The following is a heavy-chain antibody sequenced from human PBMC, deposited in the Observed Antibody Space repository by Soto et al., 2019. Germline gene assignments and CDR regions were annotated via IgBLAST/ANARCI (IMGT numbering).Heavy chain of an antibody. CDR2: INPIFGTA. V-gene: IGHV1-69*01. CDR1: GGTFSSYA. D-gene: IGHD2-8*01. Sequence: QVQLVQSGAEVKKPGSSVKVSCKASGGTFSSYAISWVRQAPGQGLEWMGGINPIFGTANYAQKFQGRVTITADESTSTAYMELSSLRSEDTAVYYCARDRYCTNGVCYDDAFDIWGQGTMVTVSS. J-gene: IGHJ3*02. CDR3: ARDRYCTNGVCYDDAFDI.